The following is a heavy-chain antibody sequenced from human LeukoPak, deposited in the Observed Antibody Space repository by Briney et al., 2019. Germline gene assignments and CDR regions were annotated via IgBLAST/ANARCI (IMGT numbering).Heavy chain of an antibody. CDR2: INHSGST. V-gene: IGHV4-34*01. CDR3: ARGIAVAGQGFDY. Sequence: PSETLSLTCAVDGGSFSGYYWSWIRQPPGKGLEWIGEINHSGSTNYNPSLKSRVIISVDTSKNQFSLKLSSVTAADTPVYYCARGIAVAGQGFDYWGQGTLVTVSS. D-gene: IGHD6-19*01. J-gene: IGHJ4*02. CDR1: GGSFSGYY.